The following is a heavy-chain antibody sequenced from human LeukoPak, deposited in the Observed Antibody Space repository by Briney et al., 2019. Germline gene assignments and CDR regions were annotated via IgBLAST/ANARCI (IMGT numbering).Heavy chain of an antibody. Sequence: SVKVSCKASGGTFSSYAISWVRQAPGQGLEWMGRIIPILGIANYAQKFQGRVTITADKSTSTAYMELSSLRSEDTAVYYCARDVEYSSERFNYWGQGTLVTVSS. J-gene: IGHJ4*02. CDR2: IIPILGIA. D-gene: IGHD3-22*01. V-gene: IGHV1-69*04. CDR3: ARDVEYSSERFNY. CDR1: GGTFSSYA.